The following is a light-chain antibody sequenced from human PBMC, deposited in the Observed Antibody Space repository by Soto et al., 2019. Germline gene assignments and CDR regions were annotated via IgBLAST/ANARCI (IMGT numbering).Light chain of an antibody. CDR2: SAS. CDR1: QSVGS. J-gene: IGKJ1*01. CDR3: QHYGTSPST. V-gene: IGKV3-20*01. Sequence: EIVLTHSPGTLSVSPWHRSTLSVSASQSVGSVAWYQQKPGQAPRLLIYSASTRATGIPDRFSGSGSGTDFTLTISRLEPEDFAVYYCQHYGTSPSTFGRGTKVDIK.